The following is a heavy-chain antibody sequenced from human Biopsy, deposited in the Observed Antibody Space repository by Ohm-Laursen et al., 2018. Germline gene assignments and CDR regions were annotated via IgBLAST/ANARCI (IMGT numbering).Heavy chain of an antibody. D-gene: IGHD2-21*02. CDR3: ARAFGGAYYSYAFDL. CDR2: ITADNT. V-gene: IGHV1-18*01. J-gene: IGHJ3*01. Sequence: ASVKVSCKASGYTFYSYGITWVRQAPGQGLEWMGWITADNTNSAQKFQGRLTMTTDISTSTAYMDLKGLRSDDTAIYHCARAFGGAYYSYAFDLWGQGTLVTVSS. CDR1: GYTFYSYG.